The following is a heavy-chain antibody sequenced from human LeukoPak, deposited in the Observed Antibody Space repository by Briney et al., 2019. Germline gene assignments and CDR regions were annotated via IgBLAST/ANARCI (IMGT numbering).Heavy chain of an antibody. D-gene: IGHD4-23*01. CDR1: GGSISSSSYY. J-gene: IGHJ4*02. CDR3: ARDGNSNGWNYFDY. V-gene: IGHV4-39*07. CDR2: IYYSGST. Sequence: SETLSLTCTVSGGSISSSSYYWGWIRQPPGKGLEWIGSIYYSGSTYHNPSLRSRVTISVDTSKNQFSLKLSSVTAADTAVYYCARDGNSNGWNYFDYWGQGTLVTVSS.